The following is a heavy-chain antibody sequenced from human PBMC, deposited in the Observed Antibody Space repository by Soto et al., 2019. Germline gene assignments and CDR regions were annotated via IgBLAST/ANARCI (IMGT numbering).Heavy chain of an antibody. J-gene: IGHJ4*02. CDR1: GFSFSSYA. D-gene: IGHD3-10*01. CDR3: PKLYGSGNRYFDY. Sequence: PAASLRRSCAASGFSFSSYARSWVRQAPGKGLEWVSAISGSGVSTYYADSVKGRFTISRDNSKNTLYLQMNSLRAEHTAVYYCPKLYGSGNRYFDYCGQGTLVTVSS. CDR2: ISGSGVST. V-gene: IGHV3-23*01.